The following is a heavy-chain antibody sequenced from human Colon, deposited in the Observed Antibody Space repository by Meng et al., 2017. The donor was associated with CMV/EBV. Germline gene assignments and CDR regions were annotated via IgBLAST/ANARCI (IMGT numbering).Heavy chain of an antibody. CDR3: ARHGFGDYSYYFDH. Sequence: GGSLRLSCSASGFNFNKFDMSWVRQAPGKGLEWVSSIGGGGVNAYYTEAVKGRFTISRDNSKSTLVLQMDSLRAEDTATFYCARHGFGDYSYYFDHWGQGILVTVSS. V-gene: IGHV3-23*01. CDR2: IGGGGVNA. J-gene: IGHJ4*02. D-gene: IGHD4-17*01. CDR1: GFNFNKFD.